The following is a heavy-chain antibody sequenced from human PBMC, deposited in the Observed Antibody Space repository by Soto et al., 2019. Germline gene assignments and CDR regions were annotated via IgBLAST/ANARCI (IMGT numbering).Heavy chain of an antibody. CDR3: ARHGGSYSFDY. CDR1: GGSTSIYY. V-gene: IGHV4-59*08. D-gene: IGHD1-26*01. CDR2: NSYSGST. Sequence: SETLSLTCTVTGGSTSIYYWSWLRQPPGKGLEWIGYNSYSGSTDYNPSLKSRVTISVDTSKNQFSLKLSSATAADTAVYYCARHGGSYSFDYWGQGTLVTVSS. J-gene: IGHJ4*02.